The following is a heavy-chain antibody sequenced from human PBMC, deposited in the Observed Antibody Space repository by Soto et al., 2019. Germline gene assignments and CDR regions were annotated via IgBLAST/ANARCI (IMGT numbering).Heavy chain of an antibody. J-gene: IGHJ6*02. CDR2: LHSGGDT. D-gene: IGHD3-10*01. V-gene: IGHV3-53*04. CDR1: GIPVSSNY. Sequence: EVQLVESGGGLVQPGGSLRLSCAASGIPVSSNYMTWVRQAPGKGLEWVSVLHSGGDTYYANSVKGRFTISRHDSTNTLFLQMNRLTPEDTAVYYCARDGPHYYASRMDVWGQGTTVTVSS. CDR3: ARDGPHYYASRMDV.